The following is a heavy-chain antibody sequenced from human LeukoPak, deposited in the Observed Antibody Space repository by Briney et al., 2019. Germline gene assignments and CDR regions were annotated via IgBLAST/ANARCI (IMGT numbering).Heavy chain of an antibody. CDR3: ARSELVLDY. CDR1: GGSISSYY. J-gene: IGHJ4*02. D-gene: IGHD6-13*01. Sequence: SETLSLTCTVSGGSISSYYWSWIRQPPGKGLEWIGYIYYSGSTNYNPSLKSRVTISVDTSKNQFSLKLSSVTAADTAVYYRARSELVLDYWGQGTLVTVSS. CDR2: IYYSGST. V-gene: IGHV4-59*12.